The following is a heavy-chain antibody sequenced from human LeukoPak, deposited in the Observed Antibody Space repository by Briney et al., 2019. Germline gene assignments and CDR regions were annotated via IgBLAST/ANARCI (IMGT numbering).Heavy chain of an antibody. J-gene: IGHJ6*03. CDR2: ISGSGGST. Sequence: PGGSLRLSCAASGFTFNSAWMSWVRQAPGKGLEWVSGISGSGGSTYYADSVKGRFTISRDNSKNTLYLQMNSLRAEDTAVYYCAKVGGWLDTGMVTGYYYMDVWGKGTTVTVSS. D-gene: IGHD5-18*01. V-gene: IGHV3-23*01. CDR1: GFTFNSAW. CDR3: AKVGGWLDTGMVTGYYYMDV.